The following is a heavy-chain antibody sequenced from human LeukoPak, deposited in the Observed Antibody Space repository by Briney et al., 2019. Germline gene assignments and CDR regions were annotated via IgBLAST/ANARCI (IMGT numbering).Heavy chain of an antibody. CDR3: ARGPDYYDSSGYYPLDY. Sequence: SETLSLTCTVSGGSISSYYWNWIRQPPGKGLEWIGYIYYSGSTNYNPSLKSRVTISVDTSKNQFSLKLSSVTAADTAVYYCARGPDYYDSSGYYPLDYWGQGTLVTVSS. CDR1: GGSISSYY. D-gene: IGHD3-22*01. V-gene: IGHV4-59*01. CDR2: IYYSGST. J-gene: IGHJ4*02.